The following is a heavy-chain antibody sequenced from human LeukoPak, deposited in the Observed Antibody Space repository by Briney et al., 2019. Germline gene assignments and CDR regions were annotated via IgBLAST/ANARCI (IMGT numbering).Heavy chain of an antibody. CDR3: ARDPGLWFAFDI. D-gene: IGHD5-18*01. J-gene: IGHJ3*02. V-gene: IGHV1-18*01. CDR2: ISAYNGNT. CDR1: GYTFTSYG. Sequence: EASVTVSCTASGYTFTSYGISWVRQAPGQGLEWMGWISAYNGNTNYAQKLQGRVTMTTDTSTSTAYMELRSLRSDDTAVYYCARDPGLWFAFDIWGQGTMVTVSS.